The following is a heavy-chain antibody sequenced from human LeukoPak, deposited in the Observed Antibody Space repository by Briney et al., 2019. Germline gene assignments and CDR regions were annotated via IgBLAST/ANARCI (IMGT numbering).Heavy chain of an antibody. CDR3: ARDLSQYGNYYGMDV. D-gene: IGHD1-14*01. CDR2: LSSSGGTT. Sequence: GGSLRLSCAASGFTISTYGMNWVRQAPGKGLEWVSSLSSSGGTTDFADSVKGRFTMSRVRSKNTLFLQMKNLRVDDTAVYFCARDLSQYGNYYGMDVWGRGTTVIVSS. CDR1: GFTISTYG. J-gene: IGHJ6*02. V-gene: IGHV3-23*01.